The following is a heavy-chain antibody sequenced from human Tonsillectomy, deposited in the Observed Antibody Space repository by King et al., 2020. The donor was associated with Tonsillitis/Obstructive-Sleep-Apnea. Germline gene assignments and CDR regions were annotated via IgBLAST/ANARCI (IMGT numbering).Heavy chain of an antibody. V-gene: IGHV3-9*01. CDR2: ISWNSGSR. D-gene: IGHD6-6*01. CDR1: GFTFEDYA. Sequence: DVQLVESGGGLVQPGRSLRLSCAASGFTFEDYAMHWVRQAPGKGLEWVSDISWNSGSRGYADSVKGRFTISRDNAKNSLYLQMNSLRVEDTAFYYCPKERGRSSSGPARSFDCWGQGTLVTVSS. CDR3: PKERGRSSSGPARSFDC. J-gene: IGHJ4*02.